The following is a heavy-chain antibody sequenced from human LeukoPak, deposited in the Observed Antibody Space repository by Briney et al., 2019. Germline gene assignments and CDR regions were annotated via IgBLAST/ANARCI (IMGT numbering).Heavy chain of an antibody. CDR1: GFTFSPYS. CDR3: ARDSSTHIVVVTAILGAFDI. Sequence: GGSLRLSCVVSGFTFSPYSMNWVRQAPGKGLEWVAYISGRTSTIYYADSVYGRFTISRDNAKNSLYLQMNSLRAEDTAVYYCARDSSTHIVVVTAILGAFDIWGQGTMVTVSS. J-gene: IGHJ3*02. V-gene: IGHV3-48*01. D-gene: IGHD2-21*02. CDR2: ISGRTSTI.